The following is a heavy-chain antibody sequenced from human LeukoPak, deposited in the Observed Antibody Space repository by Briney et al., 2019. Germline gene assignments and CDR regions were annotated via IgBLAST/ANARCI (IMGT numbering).Heavy chain of an antibody. D-gene: IGHD3-22*01. CDR2: IRYDGGNQ. V-gene: IGHV3-30*02. J-gene: IGHJ4*02. CDR3: AKDGDDCIDF. CDR1: GVILNTYG. Sequence: PGGSLRLSCVASGVILNTYGMHWVRQAPGKGLEWVALIRYDGGNQYYADSVKGRFTISRDNSKNTMSLQMNSLRAEDTAVYYCAKDGDDCIDFWGQGTLVTVSS.